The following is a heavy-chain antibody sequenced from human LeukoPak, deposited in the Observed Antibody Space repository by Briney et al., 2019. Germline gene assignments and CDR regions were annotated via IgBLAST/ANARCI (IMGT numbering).Heavy chain of an antibody. D-gene: IGHD3-16*02. V-gene: IGHV3-21*01. CDR2: ISSSSSYI. CDR3: ARSRYDYVWGSYRYTPAEYFQH. CDR1: GFTFSSYS. Sequence: GGSLRLSCAASGFTFSSYSMNWVRQAPGKGLEWVLSISSSSSYIYYADSVKGRFTISRDNAKNSLYLQMNSLRAEDTAVYYCARSRYDYVWGSYRYTPAEYFQHWGQGTLVTVSS. J-gene: IGHJ1*01.